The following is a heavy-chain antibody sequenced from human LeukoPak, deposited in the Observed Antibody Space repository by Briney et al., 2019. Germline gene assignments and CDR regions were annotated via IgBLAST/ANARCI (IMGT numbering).Heavy chain of an antibody. Sequence: GESLKISCKGSGYSFISYWISWVRQMPGKGLEWMGRIDPSDSYTNYSPSFQGHDTISADKSISTAYLQWSSLKASDTAMYYCATGYDSSGYYESAFDYWGQGTLVTVSS. CDR2: IDPSDSYT. J-gene: IGHJ4*02. CDR1: GYSFISYW. CDR3: ATGYDSSGYYESAFDY. V-gene: IGHV5-10-1*01. D-gene: IGHD3-22*01.